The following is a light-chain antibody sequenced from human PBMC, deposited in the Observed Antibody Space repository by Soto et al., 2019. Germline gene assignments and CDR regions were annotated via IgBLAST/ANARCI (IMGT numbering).Light chain of an antibody. CDR2: WAF. CDR1: QSVLYSSNNKNY. Sequence: DIVMTQSPDSLAVSLGERATINCKSSQSVLYSSNNKNYLGWYQQKPGQTPKLLIYWAFTRDSGVPDRFSGSGSGTDFNLTISSLQAEDVAVYYCQQYYRPPYTFGQGTRLEIK. V-gene: IGKV4-1*01. CDR3: QQYYRPPYT. J-gene: IGKJ2*01.